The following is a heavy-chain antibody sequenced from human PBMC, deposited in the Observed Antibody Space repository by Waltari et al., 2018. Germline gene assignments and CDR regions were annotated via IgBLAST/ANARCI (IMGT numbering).Heavy chain of an antibody. Sequence: QVQLVQSAAEVKKPGASVRVSCTAAGSTFTAYGLTWVRQAPGQGLEWMGWISTYNGNSNHAQKVQGRVTLTRDTATDTAYMELNSLTSNDTAVYFCARGQLVPDYWGQGTLITVSS. CDR3: ARGQLVPDY. CDR1: GSTFTAYG. CDR2: ISTYNGNS. J-gene: IGHJ4*02. V-gene: IGHV1-18*01. D-gene: IGHD6-13*01.